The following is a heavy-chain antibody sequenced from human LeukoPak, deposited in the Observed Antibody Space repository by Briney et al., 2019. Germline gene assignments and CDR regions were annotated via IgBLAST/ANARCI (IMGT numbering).Heavy chain of an antibody. CDR1: GGSFNGYY. Sequence: SETLSLTCAVYGGSFNGYYWSWIRQPPGKGLEWIGEINHSGSTNYNPSLKSRVTISVGTSKTQFSLKVTSVTAADTAVYYCARRQPGDYGHWFDPWGQGNLVTVSS. CDR2: INHSGST. CDR3: ARRQPGDYGHWFDP. V-gene: IGHV4-34*01. D-gene: IGHD4/OR15-4a*01. J-gene: IGHJ5*02.